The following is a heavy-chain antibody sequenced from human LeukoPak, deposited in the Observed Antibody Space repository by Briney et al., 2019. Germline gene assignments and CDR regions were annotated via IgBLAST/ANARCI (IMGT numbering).Heavy chain of an antibody. D-gene: IGHD3-3*01. CDR3: ARGYYDFWSGYQGNWFDP. V-gene: IGHV1-69*13. CDR1: GYTFTSYA. CDR2: IIPIFGTA. J-gene: IGHJ5*02. Sequence: GASVKVSCKASGYTFTSYAMNWVRQAPGQGLEWMGGIIPIFGTANYAQKFQGRVTITADESTSTAYMELSSLRSEDTAVYYCARGYYDFWSGYQGNWFDPWGQGTLVTVSS.